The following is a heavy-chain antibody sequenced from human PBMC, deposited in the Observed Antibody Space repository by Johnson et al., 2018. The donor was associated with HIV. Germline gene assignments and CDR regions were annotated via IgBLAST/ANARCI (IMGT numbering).Heavy chain of an antibody. CDR3: VRSNGRLAAFDI. D-gene: IGHD3-9*01. CDR1: GFTFNNYW. CDR2: RNSDGSTT. J-gene: IGHJ3*02. V-gene: IGHV3-74*01. Sequence: VQLVESGGGLGQPGGSLRLSCVDSGFTFNNYWMHWVRQAPGQGPVWVSRRNSDGSTTDYADSVKGRFTISSDNAKNTLYLQMNSLRVEDTAVYYCVRSNGRLAAFDIWGQGTMVTVSS.